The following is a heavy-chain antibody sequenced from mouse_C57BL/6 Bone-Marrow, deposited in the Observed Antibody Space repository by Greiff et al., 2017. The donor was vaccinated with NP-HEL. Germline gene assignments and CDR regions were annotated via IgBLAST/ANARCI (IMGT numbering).Heavy chain of an antibody. D-gene: IGHD1-1*01. CDR3: ARGSSGYGTFDD. CDR2: ISDGGSYT. V-gene: IGHV5-4*01. J-gene: IGHJ2*01. CDR1: GFTFSSYA. Sequence: EVQVVESGGGLVKPGGSLKLSCAASGFTFSSYAMSWVRQTPEKRLEWVATISDGGSYTYYPDNIKGRFTISRDNAKNNLYLQMSQLKAEDAAMYYCARGSSGYGTFDDWGQGTTVTVSS.